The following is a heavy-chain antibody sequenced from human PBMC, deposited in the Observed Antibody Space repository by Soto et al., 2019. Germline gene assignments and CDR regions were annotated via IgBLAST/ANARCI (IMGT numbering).Heavy chain of an antibody. Sequence: SETLSLTCTVSGGSISSGDYYWSWIRQPPGKGLEWIGYIYYSGSTYYNPSLKSRVTISVDTSKKQFSLKLSSVTAADTAVYYCARESWLVLEYYGMDVWGQGTTVTVSS. CDR1: GGSISSGDYY. V-gene: IGHV4-30-4*01. CDR2: IYYSGST. J-gene: IGHJ6*02. CDR3: ARESWLVLEYYGMDV. D-gene: IGHD6-6*01.